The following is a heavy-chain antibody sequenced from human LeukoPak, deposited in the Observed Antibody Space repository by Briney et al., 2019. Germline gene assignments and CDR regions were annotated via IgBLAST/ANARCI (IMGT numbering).Heavy chain of an antibody. V-gene: IGHV3-48*03. CDR2: ITGSSSTI. CDR3: ARERTTIVSGTTIGAY. Sequence: GGSLRLSCAASGFTFSSYEMNWVRQAPGKGLEWISYITGSSSTIYYADSVKGRFTISRDNAKNSLYLQMNSLRADDTAVYYCARERTTIVSGTTIGAYWGQGTLVTVSS. D-gene: IGHD2/OR15-2a*01. J-gene: IGHJ4*02. CDR1: GFTFSSYE.